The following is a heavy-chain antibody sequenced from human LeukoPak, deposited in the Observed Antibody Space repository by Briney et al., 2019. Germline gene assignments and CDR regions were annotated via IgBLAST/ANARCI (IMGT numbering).Heavy chain of an antibody. V-gene: IGHV1-69*04. CDR3: ARDRVRYYDSSGYYNYYYGMTS. J-gene: IGHJ6*02. Sequence: ASVKVSCKASGGTFSSYAISWVRQAPGQGLEWMGRIIPILGIANYAQKFQGRVTITADKSTSTAYMELSSLRSEDTAVYYCARDRVRYYDSSGYYNYYYGMTSGAKGPRSPSP. CDR1: GGTFSSYA. CDR2: IIPILGIA. D-gene: IGHD3-22*01.